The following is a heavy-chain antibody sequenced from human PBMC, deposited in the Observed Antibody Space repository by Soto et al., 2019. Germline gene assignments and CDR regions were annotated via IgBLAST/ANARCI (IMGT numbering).Heavy chain of an antibody. CDR1: GGTFSSYT. J-gene: IGHJ3*02. CDR2: IVPLFGTT. Sequence: QVQLVQSGAEVKKPGSSVKVSCKASGGTFSSYTFSWVRQAPGQGLEWMGGIVPLFGTTNDAKIFQGRVTISADESTSTVDMELSSLRSEDSAMYYCARDGDVTSTRPRGACDIWGQGTVITVSS. V-gene: IGHV1-69*01. CDR3: ARDGDVTSTRPRGACDI. D-gene: IGHD3-16*01.